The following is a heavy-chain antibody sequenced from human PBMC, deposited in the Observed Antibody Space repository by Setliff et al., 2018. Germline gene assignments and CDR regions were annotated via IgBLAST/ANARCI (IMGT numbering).Heavy chain of an antibody. D-gene: IGHD2-15*01. CDR2: IYYSGTT. J-gene: IGHJ5*02. CDR1: GGSIGPHY. CDR3: ASNWIGYPHRFDP. Sequence: KPSETLSLTCTVSGGSIGPHYWSWIRQSPGKGLEWIGNIYYSGTTNYNPSLKSRVTISADTSKNQFSLRLTSVTAADTAIYYCASNWIGYPHRFDPWGQGTLVTVSS. V-gene: IGHV4-59*11.